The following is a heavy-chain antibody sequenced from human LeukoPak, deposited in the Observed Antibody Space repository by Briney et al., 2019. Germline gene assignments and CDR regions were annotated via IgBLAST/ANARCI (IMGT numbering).Heavy chain of an antibody. J-gene: IGHJ4*02. CDR3: AKATAAITSLEY. CDR2: ISGSGGST. CDR1: RFTFSSYW. D-gene: IGHD2-2*01. V-gene: IGHV3-23*01. Sequence: GGSLRLSCAASRFTFSSYWMSWVRQAPGQGLEWVSAISGSGGSTYYADSVKGRFTISRDNSKNTLYLQMNSLRAEDTAVYYCAKATAAITSLEYWGQGTLVTVSS.